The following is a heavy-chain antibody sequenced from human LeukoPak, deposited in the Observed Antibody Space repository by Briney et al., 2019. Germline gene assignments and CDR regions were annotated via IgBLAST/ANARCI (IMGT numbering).Heavy chain of an antibody. CDR2: ISYDGSNK. Sequence: GGSLRLSCAASGFTFSSYAMHWVRQAPGKGLEWVAVISYDGSNKYYADSVKGRFTISRDNSKNTLYLQMNSLRAEGTAVYYCARDVSHGDYDCFQHWGQGTLVTVSS. CDR3: ARDVSHGDYDCFQH. CDR1: GFTFSSYA. D-gene: IGHD4-17*01. J-gene: IGHJ1*01. V-gene: IGHV3-30*04.